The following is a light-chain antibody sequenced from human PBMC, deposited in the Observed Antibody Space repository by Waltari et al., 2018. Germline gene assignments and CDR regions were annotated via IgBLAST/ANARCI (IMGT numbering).Light chain of an antibody. V-gene: IGKV3-20*01. Sequence: EIVLTQSPGTLSLSPGERATLACRASQSVSSSNLAWYQQNPGQAPRVLIHGASNRATGIPDRFSGSGSGTDFTLTISRLEPEDFAVYYWQQYGSSPWTFGQGTKVEIK. CDR2: GAS. J-gene: IGKJ1*01. CDR3: QQYGSSPWT. CDR1: QSVSSSN.